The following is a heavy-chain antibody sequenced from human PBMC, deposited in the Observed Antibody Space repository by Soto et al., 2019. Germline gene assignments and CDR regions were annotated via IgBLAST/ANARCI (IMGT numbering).Heavy chain of an antibody. CDR2: IIPIFGTA. Sequence: QVQLVQSGAEVKKPGSSVKVSCKASGGTFSSYAISWVRQAPGQGLEWMGGIIPIFGTANYAQKFQGRVTITADDSTSTAHTERSGLRSEDTAVYYSASTVYRGSYGSGRYFSFDPWGKGTMVSVSS. J-gene: IGHJ5*02. V-gene: IGHV1-69*12. CDR1: GGTFSSYA. D-gene: IGHD3-10*01. CDR3: ASTVYRGSYGSGRYFSFDP.